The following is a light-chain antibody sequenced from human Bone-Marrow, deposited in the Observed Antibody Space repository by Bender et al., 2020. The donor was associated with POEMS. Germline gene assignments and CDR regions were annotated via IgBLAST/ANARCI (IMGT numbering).Light chain of an antibody. CDR3: ATWDDSLRGPV. CDR1: SSNIGNNS. Sequence: QSVLTQPPSVSGTPGQRVIISCSGSSSNIGNNSVCWYQQLPGTASKLLMYKTFDRPSGIPERFSASKSGTSASLAIDGLRSEDEADYHCATWDDSLRGPVFGGGTKLTVL. V-gene: IGLV1-47*01. CDR2: KTF. J-gene: IGLJ3*02.